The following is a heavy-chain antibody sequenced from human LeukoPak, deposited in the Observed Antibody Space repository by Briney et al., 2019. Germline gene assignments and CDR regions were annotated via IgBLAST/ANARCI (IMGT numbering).Heavy chain of an antibody. CDR1: EFSVGSNY. CDR2: IYSGGST. J-gene: IGHJ6*03. CDR3: AKDGDYGDYWHYNYMDV. V-gene: IGHV3-53*01. Sequence: GGSLRLSCAASEFSVGSNYMTWVRQAPGKGLEWVSLIYSGGSTYYADSVKGRFTISRDNSKNTLFLHMNSLRAEDTAVYYCAKDGDYGDYWHYNYMDVWGKGATVTISS. D-gene: IGHD4-17*01.